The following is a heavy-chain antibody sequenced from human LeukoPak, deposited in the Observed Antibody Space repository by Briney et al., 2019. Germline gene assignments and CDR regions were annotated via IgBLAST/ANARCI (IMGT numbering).Heavy chain of an antibody. V-gene: IGHV3-48*01. J-gene: IGHJ4*02. Sequence: GGSLRLSCAASGFTFSTYSMNWVRQAPGKGLEWVSYISSSSSTIYYADSVKGRFTISRDNAKNSLYLQMNSLRVEDTAVYYCAREYSSSSGKSLDYWGQGTLVTVSS. CDR3: AREYSSSSGKSLDY. CDR1: GFTFSTYS. D-gene: IGHD6-6*01. CDR2: ISSSSSTI.